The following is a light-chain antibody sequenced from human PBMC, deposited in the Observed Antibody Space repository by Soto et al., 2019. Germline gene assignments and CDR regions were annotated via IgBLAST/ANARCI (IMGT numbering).Light chain of an antibody. J-gene: IGKJ2*01. CDR1: QSVSSN. Sequence: EIVMTQSPATLSVSPGERATLSCRASQSVSSNLAWYQQKPGQAPRLLIYGASTRATGIPARFSGSGSGTEFTLTISHLQSLDFTFYYCHHYNNCTSFRQGTKLEIK. V-gene: IGKV3-15*01. CDR2: GAS. CDR3: HHYNNCTS.